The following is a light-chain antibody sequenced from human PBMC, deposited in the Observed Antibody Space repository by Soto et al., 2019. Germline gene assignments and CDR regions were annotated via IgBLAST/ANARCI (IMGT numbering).Light chain of an antibody. CDR2: GAS. CDR3: QQYHNSPWT. V-gene: IGKV3-15*01. CDR1: QSISTT. Sequence: EIVMTQSPATLSVSPGERATLSCRASQSISTTLAWYQQRPGQAPRLLFYGASTRATGIPARFSGSGSGTDFTLTIHSLQSEDFAVYYCQQYHNSPWTFGQGTKVDMK. J-gene: IGKJ1*01.